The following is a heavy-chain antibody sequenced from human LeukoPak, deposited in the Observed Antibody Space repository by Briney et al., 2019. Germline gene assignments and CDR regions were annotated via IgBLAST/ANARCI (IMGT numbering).Heavy chain of an antibody. CDR2: IRGSGGST. J-gene: IGHJ4*02. CDR3: AKYGGWELPYYYFDY. Sequence: GGPLRLSCAASGFTFSSYAMSWVRQAPGKGLEWVSAIRGSGGSTYYADSVKGRFTISRDNSKNTLYLQMNSLRAEDTAVYYCAKYGGWELPYYYFDYWGQGTLVTVSS. CDR1: GFTFSSYA. V-gene: IGHV3-23*01. D-gene: IGHD1-26*01.